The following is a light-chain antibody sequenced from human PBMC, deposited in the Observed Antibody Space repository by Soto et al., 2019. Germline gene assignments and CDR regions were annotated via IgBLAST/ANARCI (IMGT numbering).Light chain of an antibody. CDR3: QQFRNWPWT. J-gene: IGKJ1*01. V-gene: IGKV3D-15*01. CDR1: QSININ. CDR2: GAS. Sequence: EIVLTQSPGTLSVSPGDSVTLSCRASQSININLAWYQHKPGQAPRLLIHGASTRDTVVPARISGSGSGTEFTLTISSLQSDDFALYYGQQFRNWPWTFGQGNKVEVK.